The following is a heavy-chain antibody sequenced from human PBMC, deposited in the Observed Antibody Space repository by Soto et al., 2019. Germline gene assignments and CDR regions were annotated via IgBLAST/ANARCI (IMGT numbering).Heavy chain of an antibody. V-gene: IGHV3-74*01. Sequence: GSLRLSCAASGFTFSSYWMHWVRQAPGKGLVWVSRINSDGSSTSYADSVKGRFTISRDNAKNTLYLQMNSLRAEDTAVYYCARVWFGEILFDYWGQGTLVTVSS. CDR2: INSDGSST. CDR1: GFTFSSYW. CDR3: ARVWFGEILFDY. D-gene: IGHD3-10*01. J-gene: IGHJ4*02.